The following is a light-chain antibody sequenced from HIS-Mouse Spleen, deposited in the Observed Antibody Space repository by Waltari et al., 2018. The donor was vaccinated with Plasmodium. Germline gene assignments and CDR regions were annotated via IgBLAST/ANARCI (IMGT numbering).Light chain of an antibody. V-gene: IGLV3-25*03. CDR3: QSADSSGTYRV. CDR1: ALPKQY. Sequence: SYELTQPPSVSVSPGQTARITCSGDALPKQYAYWYQQKPGQAPVLVIYKDSERPSGFPEGFSGSSSGTTVTLTISGVQAEDEADYYCQSADSSGTYRVFGGGTKLTVL. J-gene: IGLJ2*01. CDR2: KDS.